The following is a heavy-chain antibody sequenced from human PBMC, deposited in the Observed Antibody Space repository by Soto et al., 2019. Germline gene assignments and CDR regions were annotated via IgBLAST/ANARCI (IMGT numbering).Heavy chain of an antibody. J-gene: IGHJ4*02. CDR2: IYPGDSDT. V-gene: IGHV5-51*01. CDR1: GYSFTIYC. D-gene: IGHD2-2*01. CDR3: ARGGHIVVVPAANFDY. Sequence: PGESVKISCKGSGYSFTIYCIGWVLQMPWKGLEWMGIIYPGDSDTRYSPSFQGQVTISADKSISTAYLQWSSLKASDTAMYYCARGGHIVVVPAANFDYWGQGTLVTVSS.